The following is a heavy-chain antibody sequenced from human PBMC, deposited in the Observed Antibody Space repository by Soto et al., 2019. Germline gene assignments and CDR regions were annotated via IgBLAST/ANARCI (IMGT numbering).Heavy chain of an antibody. CDR2: ISAYNGNT. V-gene: IGHV1-18*04. J-gene: IGHJ6*02. D-gene: IGHD2-15*01. CDR1: GYTFTSYG. CDR3: ARDMYWSVAATRSGRCYYGMDV. Sequence: ASVKVSCKASGYTFTSYGISWVRQAPGQGLEWMGWISAYNGNTNYAQKLQGRVTMTTDTSTSTAYMELRSLRSDDTAVYYCARDMYWSVAATRSGRCYYGMDVWGQGTTVTVSS.